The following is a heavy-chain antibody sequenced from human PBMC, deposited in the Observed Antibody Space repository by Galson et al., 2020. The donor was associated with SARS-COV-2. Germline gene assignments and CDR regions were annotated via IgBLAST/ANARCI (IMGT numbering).Heavy chain of an antibody. J-gene: IGHJ4*02. CDR1: GYSISSGYY. V-gene: IGHV4-38-2*01. CDR3: ARGYSSSWYCG. D-gene: IGHD6-13*01. Sequence: SETLSLTCAVSGYSISSGYYWGWIRQPRGKGLEWIGSIYHSGSTYYNPSLKSRVTISVDTSKNQFSLKLSSVTAADTAVYYCARGYSSSWYCGWGQGTLVTVSS. CDR2: IYHSGST.